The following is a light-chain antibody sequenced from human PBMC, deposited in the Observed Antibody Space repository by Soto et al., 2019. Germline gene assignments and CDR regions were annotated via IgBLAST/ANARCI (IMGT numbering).Light chain of an antibody. V-gene: IGKV3-20*01. CDR1: QSVTSSS. CDR2: GAS. CDR3: QHFGTSPPYT. Sequence: EIVLTQSPGTLSLSPGERAALSCRASQSVTSSSLAWYQQKPGQAPRLLIYGASNRAAGIPDRFSGSGSGTDFTLTISRLEPEDFAVYFCQHFGTSPPYTFGQGTKLEI. J-gene: IGKJ2*01.